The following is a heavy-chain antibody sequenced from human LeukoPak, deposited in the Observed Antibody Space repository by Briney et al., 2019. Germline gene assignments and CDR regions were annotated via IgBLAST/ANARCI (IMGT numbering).Heavy chain of an antibody. CDR2: LYYSGRT. J-gene: IGHJ2*01. CDR3: ATAVPRTWYFDL. D-gene: IGHD3-10*01. V-gene: IGHV4-39*07. Sequence: SETLSLICIVSGGSISSSSYYWGWIRQPPGKGLEWIGSLYYSGRTYYNLSLKSRVTISVDTSKNQISLKLSSVTAADTAVYYCATAVPRTWYFDLWGRGTLVTVSS. CDR1: GGSISSSSYY.